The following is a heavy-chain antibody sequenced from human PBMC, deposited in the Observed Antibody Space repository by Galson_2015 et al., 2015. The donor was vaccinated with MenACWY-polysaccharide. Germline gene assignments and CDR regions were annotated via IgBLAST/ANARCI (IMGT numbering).Heavy chain of an antibody. J-gene: IGHJ4*02. CDR1: GYSFSTYW. CDR2: IYPGDSET. CDR3: ARQPSRSTIDY. V-gene: IGHV5-51*01. Sequence: QSGAEVKKPGDSLTISCMGSGYSFSTYWIAWVRQMPGKGLEWMGIIYPGDSETRYSPSFQGQVTTSADKSSSTALLQWNSLKASDTAVYFCARQPSRSTIDYWGQGTPVTVSS.